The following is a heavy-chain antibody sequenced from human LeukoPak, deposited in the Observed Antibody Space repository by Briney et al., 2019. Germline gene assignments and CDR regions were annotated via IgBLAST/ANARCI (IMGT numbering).Heavy chain of an antibody. CDR1: GGSISSSSYY. CDR3: AREAHYGSGSRENAFDI. D-gene: IGHD3-10*01. CDR2: IYYSGST. J-gene: IGHJ3*02. V-gene: IGHV4-39*07. Sequence: RPSETLSLTCTVSGGSISSSSYYWGWIRQPPGKGLECIGSIYYSGSTYYNPSLKSRVTISVDRSKNQFSLKLSSVTAADTAVYYCAREAHYGSGSRENAFDIWGQGTMVTVSS.